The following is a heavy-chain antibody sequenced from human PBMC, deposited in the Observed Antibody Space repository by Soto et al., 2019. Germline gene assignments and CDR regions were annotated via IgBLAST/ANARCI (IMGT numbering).Heavy chain of an antibody. CDR1: GFTFSSYC. J-gene: IGHJ4*02. CDR2: IKEDGSQK. V-gene: IGHV3-7*02. CDR3: ARVNSSGFFDY. D-gene: IGHD6-19*01. Sequence: GSLRLSCAASGFTFSSYCMHWVRQAPGKGLEWVANIKEDGSQKYYVGAVRGRFTISRDNAKTSLYLQMNSLRAEDTAVYYCARVNSSGFFDYWGQGTLVTVSS.